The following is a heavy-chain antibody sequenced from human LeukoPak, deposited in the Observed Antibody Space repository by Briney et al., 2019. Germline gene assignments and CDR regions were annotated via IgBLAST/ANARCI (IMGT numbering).Heavy chain of an antibody. CDR3: ARARGYSGYDGAFDI. CDR1: GGPISSYY. Sequence: SETLSLTCTVSGGPISSYYWSWIRQPPGKGLEWIGYIYYSGSTNYNPSLKSRVTISVDTSKNQFSLKLSSVTAADTAVYYCARARGYSGYDGAFDIWGQGTMVTVSS. V-gene: IGHV4-59*01. D-gene: IGHD5-12*01. J-gene: IGHJ3*02. CDR2: IYYSGST.